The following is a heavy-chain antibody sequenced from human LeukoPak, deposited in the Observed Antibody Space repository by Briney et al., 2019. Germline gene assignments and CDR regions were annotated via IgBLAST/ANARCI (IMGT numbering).Heavy chain of an antibody. D-gene: IGHD3-3*01. V-gene: IGHV4-59*01. CDR1: GGSISSYY. CDR3: ARVQSSYDFWSGYPRYYYMDV. CDR2: IYYSGST. J-gene: IGHJ6*03. Sequence: SETLSLTCTVSGGSISSYYWSWIRQPPGKGLEWIGYIYYSGSTNYNPSLKSRVTISVDTSKNQFSLKLSSVTAADTAVYYCARVQSSYDFWSGYPRYYYMDVWGKGTTVTVS.